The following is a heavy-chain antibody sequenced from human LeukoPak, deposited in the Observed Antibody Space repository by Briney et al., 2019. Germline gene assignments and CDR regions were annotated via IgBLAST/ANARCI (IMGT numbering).Heavy chain of an antibody. CDR2: ISYDGSNK. Sequence: PGRSLRLSCAASGFTFSSYGMHWVRQAPGKGLEWVAVISYDGSNKYYADSVKSRFTISRDNSKNTLYLQMNSLRAEDTAVHYCAKIVVVISGDIDYWGQGTLVTVSS. J-gene: IGHJ4*02. V-gene: IGHV3-30*18. D-gene: IGHD3-22*01. CDR1: GFTFSSYG. CDR3: AKIVVVISGDIDY.